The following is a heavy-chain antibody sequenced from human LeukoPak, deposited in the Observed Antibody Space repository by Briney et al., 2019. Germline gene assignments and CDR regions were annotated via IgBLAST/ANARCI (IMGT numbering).Heavy chain of an antibody. Sequence: SETLSLTCTVSGGSICIYYWTWIRQPPGKGLEWIGYIYYSGSTNYNPSLKSRVTISVDTSKNQFSLKLSSVTAADTAVYYCARGSGWYIFWGQGTLVTVSS. CDR2: IYYSGST. J-gene: IGHJ4*02. V-gene: IGHV4-59*01. CDR3: ARGSGWYIF. CDR1: GGSICIYY. D-gene: IGHD6-19*01.